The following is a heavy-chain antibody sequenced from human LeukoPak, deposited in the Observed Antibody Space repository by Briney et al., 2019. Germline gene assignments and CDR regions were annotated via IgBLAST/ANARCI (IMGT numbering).Heavy chain of an antibody. CDR1: GGSFSGYY. CDR3: ARAGLNAFDI. V-gene: IGHV4-34*01. J-gene: IGHJ3*02. CDR2: INHSGRT. D-gene: IGHD2-8*02. Sequence: SETLSLTCAVYGGSFSGYYWSWIRQPPGKGLEWIGEINHSGRTNYNPSLKSRVTISVDTSKNQFSLKLSSVTAADTAVYYCARAGLNAFDIWGQGTMVTVSS.